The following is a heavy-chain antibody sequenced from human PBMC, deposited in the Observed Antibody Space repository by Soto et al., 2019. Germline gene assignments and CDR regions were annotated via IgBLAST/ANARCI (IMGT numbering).Heavy chain of an antibody. CDR1: GGTSSDYA. CDR2: IIPIFGTA. J-gene: IGHJ3*01. D-gene: IGHD3-10*01. Sequence: QVLLVQSGTEVKKPGSSVKVSCQASGGTSSDYALTWVRQAPGQGLEWMGGIIPIFGTANYALRFQGRVSITADECSSTASMELSSLKSEDTAVYYCAGSFKYGSGTFDALDVWGHGTMVMVSS. V-gene: IGHV1-69*01. CDR3: AGSFKYGSGTFDALDV.